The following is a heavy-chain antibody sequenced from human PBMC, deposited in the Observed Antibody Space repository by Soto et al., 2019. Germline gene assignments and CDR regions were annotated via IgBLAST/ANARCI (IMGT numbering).Heavy chain of an antibody. CDR1: GFTFSSYA. CDR3: AKQEDIVVVVAAYYYYYGMDV. CDR2: ISGSGGST. J-gene: IGHJ6*02. D-gene: IGHD2-15*01. V-gene: IGHV3-23*01. Sequence: GGSLRLSCAASGFTFSSYAMSWVSQAPGKGLEWVSAISGSGGSTYYADSVKGRFTISRDNSKNTLYLQMNSLRAEDTAVYYCAKQEDIVVVVAAYYYYYGMDVWGQGTTVTVS.